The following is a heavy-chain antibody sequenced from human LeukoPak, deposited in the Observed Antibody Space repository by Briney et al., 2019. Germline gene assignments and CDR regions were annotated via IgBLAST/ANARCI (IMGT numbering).Heavy chain of an antibody. CDR3: GRPLQRGSWTQRALDY. CDR2: MNPNSGNA. Sequence: ASVKVSCKASGYTFTSYDISWVRQATGQGLEWMGWMNPNSGNAGYAQRFQGRVTMTRNNSISTAYLELTSLRSEDTAVYYCGRPLQRGSWTQRALDYWGQGTLVTVSS. J-gene: IGHJ4*02. CDR1: GYTFTSYD. V-gene: IGHV1-8*01. D-gene: IGHD3-10*01.